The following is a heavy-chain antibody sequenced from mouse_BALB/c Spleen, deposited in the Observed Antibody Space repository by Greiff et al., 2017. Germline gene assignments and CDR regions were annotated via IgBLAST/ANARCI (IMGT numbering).Heavy chain of an antibody. V-gene: IGHV2-6-5*01. CDR1: GFSLTDYG. J-gene: IGHJ4*01. Sequence: VNLVESGPGLVAPSQSLSITCTVSGFSLTDYGVSWIRQPPGKGLEWLGVIWGGGSTYYNSALKSRLSISKDNSKSQVFLKMNSLQTDDTAMYYCAKHLTATLYYYAMDYWGQGTSVTVSS. D-gene: IGHD1-2*01. CDR2: IWGGGST. CDR3: AKHLTATLYYYAMDY.